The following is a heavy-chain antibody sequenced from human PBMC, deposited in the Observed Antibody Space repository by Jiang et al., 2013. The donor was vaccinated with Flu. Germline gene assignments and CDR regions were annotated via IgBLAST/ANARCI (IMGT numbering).Heavy chain of an antibody. Sequence: GLVKPSETLSLTCIVSGGSINNYYWSWIRQPPGKGLEWIGYIYYSGSTYYNPSLKSRVTISVDTSKNQFSLKLSSVTAADTAVYYCASLAVVGATRYYYGMDVWGQGTTVTVSS. V-gene: IGHV4-59*12. CDR1: GGSINNYY. J-gene: IGHJ6*02. CDR2: IYYSGST. CDR3: ASLAVVGATRYYYGMDV. D-gene: IGHD1-26*01.